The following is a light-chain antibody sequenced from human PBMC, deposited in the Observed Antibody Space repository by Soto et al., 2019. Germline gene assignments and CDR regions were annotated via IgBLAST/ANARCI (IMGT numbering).Light chain of an antibody. J-gene: IGKJ1*01. Sequence: EIVLTQSPVTLSVSPGERATLSCRASQSVSSSYLAWYQQKPGQAPRLLIYGASSRATGIPDRFSGSGSGTDFTLTISRLEPEDFAVYYCQQYGSSPGTFGQGTKVDI. V-gene: IGKV3-20*01. CDR2: GAS. CDR3: QQYGSSPGT. CDR1: QSVSSSY.